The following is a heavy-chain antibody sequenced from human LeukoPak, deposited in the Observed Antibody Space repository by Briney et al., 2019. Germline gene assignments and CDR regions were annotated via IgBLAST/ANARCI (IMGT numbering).Heavy chain of an antibody. CDR3: FTGSRFYYDS. D-gene: IGHD1-14*01. V-gene: IGHV3-30*10. Sequence: GMSLSLFCVASGSPFTTNAVHWVRQAPGRGLEWVTVPSPDGSEQSYTVCVKGRFTISRDNSKNTVFLQMNSLTTEYTAVYSRFTGSRFYYDSWGQGTLVTVSS. J-gene: IGHJ4*02. CDR1: GSPFTTNA. CDR2: PSPDGSEQ.